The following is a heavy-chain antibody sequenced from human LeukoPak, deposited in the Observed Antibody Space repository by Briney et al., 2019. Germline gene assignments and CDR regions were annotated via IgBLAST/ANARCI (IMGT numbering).Heavy chain of an antibody. D-gene: IGHD3-22*01. CDR2: IYYSGNS. Sequence: SETLSLTCTVSGGSISGYYWSWIRQPPGKGLQWIGYIYYSGNSEYNLSLKSRVSISLDTSRNRFSLKLRSVTAADTATYYCARTSALYRYDNSGSYYYYYMDVWGKGTTVAVSS. J-gene: IGHJ6*03. CDR1: GGSISGYY. V-gene: IGHV4-59*08. CDR3: ARTSALYRYDNSGSYYYYYMDV.